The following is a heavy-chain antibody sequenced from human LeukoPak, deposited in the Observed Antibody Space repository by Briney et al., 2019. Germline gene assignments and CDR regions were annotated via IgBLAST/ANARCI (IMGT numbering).Heavy chain of an antibody. Sequence: GGSLRLSCAASGFTFSDYTMNWVRQAPGKGLEWVSSISSSSSYIYYADSVKGRFTISRDNAKNSLYLQMNSLRAEDTAVHYCARESGGLIAVYYYYGMDVWGQGTTVTVSS. CDR3: ARESGGLIAVYYYYGMDV. D-gene: IGHD6-19*01. CDR1: GFTFSDYT. V-gene: IGHV3-21*01. CDR2: ISSSSSYI. J-gene: IGHJ6*02.